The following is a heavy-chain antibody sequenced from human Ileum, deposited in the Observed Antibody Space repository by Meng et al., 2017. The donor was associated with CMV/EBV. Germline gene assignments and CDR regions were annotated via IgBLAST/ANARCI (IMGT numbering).Heavy chain of an antibody. V-gene: IGHV3-11*06. CDR3: ARGHYDSF. CDR2: ISRDNTYT. CDR1: GFSFSDFH. J-gene: IGHJ4*02. D-gene: IGHD3-22*01. Sequence: QVSLVASGGDLCKPGGFLRLSCGSSGFSFSDFHMNWIRQAPGKGPEWVSFISRDNTYTNYADSVKGRFTISRDNAKNLLFLQMNSLRVEDTALYYCARGHYDSFWGRGTLVTVSS.